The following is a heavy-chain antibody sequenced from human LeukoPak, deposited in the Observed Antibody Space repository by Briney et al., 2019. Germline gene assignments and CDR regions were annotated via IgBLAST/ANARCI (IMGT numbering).Heavy chain of an antibody. V-gene: IGHV4-59*08. Sequence: PSETLSLTCTVSGGSISSYYWSWIRQPPGKGLEWIGYIYYSGSTNYNPSLKSRVTISVDTSKNQFSLELSSVTAADTAVYYCARWGRDGYNPTPDAFDIWGQGTMVTVSS. CDR2: IYYSGST. CDR3: ARWGRDGYNPTPDAFDI. J-gene: IGHJ3*02. CDR1: GGSISSYY. D-gene: IGHD5-24*01.